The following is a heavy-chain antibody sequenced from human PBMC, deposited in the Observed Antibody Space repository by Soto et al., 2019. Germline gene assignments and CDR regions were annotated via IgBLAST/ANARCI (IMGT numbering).Heavy chain of an antibody. D-gene: IGHD3-22*01. J-gene: IGHJ4*02. CDR1: GFTFSDYY. CDR2: ISSSGNII. Sequence: ESGGNLVKPGGSLRLSCAGSGFTFSDYYMSWIRQAPGKGLEWVSCISSSGNIIYYADSVKGRFTISRDNAKNSLYLQMNSLRAEDTAVYYCARDLGYYASDGYFDYWGQGTLVTVSS. V-gene: IGHV3-11*01. CDR3: ARDLGYYASDGYFDY.